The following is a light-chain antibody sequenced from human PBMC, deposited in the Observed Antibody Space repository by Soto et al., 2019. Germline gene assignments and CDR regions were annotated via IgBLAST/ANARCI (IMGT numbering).Light chain of an antibody. V-gene: IGLV2-14*01. CDR1: GSDVGFSKF. Sequence: QSVLTQPASVSGSPGQSITISCTGTGSDVGFSKFVSWHQQHPGKAPKLINYEVSHPPSGVYNRFSGSKAGNAASLTISGLQAEDEDDYYCSSYRSSTTWVFGGGTKVTVL. CDR3: SSYRSSTTWV. CDR2: EVS. J-gene: IGLJ3*02.